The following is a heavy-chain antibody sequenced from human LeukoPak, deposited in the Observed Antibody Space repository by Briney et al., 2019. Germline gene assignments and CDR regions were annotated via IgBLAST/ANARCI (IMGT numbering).Heavy chain of an antibody. CDR1: GYTFTSYY. Sequence: ASVKVSCKASGYTFTSYYMHWVRQAPGQGLEWMGIINPSGGSTSYAQKFQGRVTMTRDMSTSTVYMELSSLRSEDTAVYYCAGRQVGSGVIDYWGQGTLVTVSS. J-gene: IGHJ4*02. CDR2: INPSGGST. D-gene: IGHD3-3*01. V-gene: IGHV1-46*01. CDR3: AGRQVGSGVIDY.